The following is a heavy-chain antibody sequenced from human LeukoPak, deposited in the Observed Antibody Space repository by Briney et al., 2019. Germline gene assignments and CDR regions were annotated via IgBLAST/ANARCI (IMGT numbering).Heavy chain of an antibody. D-gene: IGHD3-10*01. V-gene: IGHV4-34*01. J-gene: IGHJ4*02. CDR2: INHSGST. CDR1: GGSFSGYY. Sequence: PSETLSLTCAVYGGSFSGYYWSWLRQPPGKGLEWIGEINHSGSTNYNPSLKSRVTISVDTSKNQFSLKLSSVTAADTAVYYCARARGHYGSGSYYSPLDYWGQGTLVTVSS. CDR3: ARARGHYGSGSYYSPLDY.